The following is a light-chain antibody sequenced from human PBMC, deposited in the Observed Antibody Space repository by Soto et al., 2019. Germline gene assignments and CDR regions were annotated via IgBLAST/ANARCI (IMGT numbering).Light chain of an antibody. CDR2: GNN. J-gene: IGLJ2*01. Sequence: QSVLTQPPSVSVAPGQTITISCTGSSSNIGAGYDVHWYQQLPVRAPKLLIYGNNNRPSGVPDRFSGSKSGTSVSLAITGLRGEDEADYHCQSYDSSLTNAVFGGGTKLTVL. V-gene: IGLV1-40*01. CDR3: QSYDSSLTNAV. CDR1: SSNIGAGYD.